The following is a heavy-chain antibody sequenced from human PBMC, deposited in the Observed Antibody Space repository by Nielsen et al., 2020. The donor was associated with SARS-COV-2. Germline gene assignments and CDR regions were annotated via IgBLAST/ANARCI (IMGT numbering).Heavy chain of an antibody. Sequence: ASVKVSCKASGYTFTGYYIHWVRQAPGQGLEWMGWFNPSSGGTKYAQKFQGRVTTTRDMSVNTAYMDLSGLTSDDTAVYYCARGAQQWLADYWGQGTLVTVSS. J-gene: IGHJ4*02. V-gene: IGHV1-2*02. CDR1: GYTFTGYY. D-gene: IGHD6-19*01. CDR3: ARGAQQWLADY. CDR2: FNPSSGGT.